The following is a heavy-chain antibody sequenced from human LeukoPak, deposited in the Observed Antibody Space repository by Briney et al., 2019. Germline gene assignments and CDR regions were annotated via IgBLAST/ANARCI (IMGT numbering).Heavy chain of an antibody. J-gene: IGHJ4*02. CDR1: GFTVSSNY. D-gene: IGHD3-3*01. CDR3: AREWVYDFWSGYYKD. V-gene: IGHV3-53*01. Sequence: PGGSLRLSCAASGFTVSSNYMSWVRQAPGKGLEWVPVIYSGGSTYYADSVKGRFTISRDNSKNTLYLQMNSLRAEDTAVYYCAREWVYDFWSGYYKDWGQGTLVTVSS. CDR2: IYSGGST.